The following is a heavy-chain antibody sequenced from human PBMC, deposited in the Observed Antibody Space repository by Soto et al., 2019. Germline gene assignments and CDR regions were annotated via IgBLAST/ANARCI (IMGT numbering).Heavy chain of an antibody. J-gene: IGHJ4*02. CDR2: INAGNGNI. V-gene: IGHV1-3*01. D-gene: IGHD6-13*01. Sequence: RKATGQRLEWMGWINAGNGNIKYSQKFQGRVTITRDTSASTAYMELSSLRSEDTAVYYCARDVAALDYWGQGTQVTVSS. CDR3: ARDVAALDY.